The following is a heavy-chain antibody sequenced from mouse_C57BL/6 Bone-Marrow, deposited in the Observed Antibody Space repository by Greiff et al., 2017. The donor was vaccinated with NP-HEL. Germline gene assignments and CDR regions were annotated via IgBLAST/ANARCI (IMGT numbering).Heavy chain of an antibody. D-gene: IGHD2-4*01. J-gene: IGHJ2*01. CDR3: ARSIYYDPFDY. CDR2: INPGSGGT. CDR1: GYAFTNYL. V-gene: IGHV1-54*01. Sequence: QVQLKQSGAELVRPGTSVKVSCKASGYAFTNYLIEWVKQRPGQGLEWIGVINPGSGGTNYNEKFKGKATLTAYKSSSTAYMQLSSLTSEDSAVYFCARSIYYDPFDYWGQGTTLTVSS.